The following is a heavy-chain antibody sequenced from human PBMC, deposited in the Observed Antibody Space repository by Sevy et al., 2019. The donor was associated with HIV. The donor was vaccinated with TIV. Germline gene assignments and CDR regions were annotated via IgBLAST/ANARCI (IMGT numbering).Heavy chain of an antibody. Sequence: GGSLRLSYAASGFNFSPYALHWVRQVPGKGLEWVATISSDGSKRYYTDSVKGRFSISRDNSKNTLYLQMNNLTPEDTAVFYCAKEGYYYDSRSSDWFDPWGQGALVTVSS. D-gene: IGHD3-22*01. CDR2: ISSDGSKR. CDR1: GFNFSPYA. J-gene: IGHJ5*02. CDR3: AKEGYYYDSRSSDWFDP. V-gene: IGHV3-30*18.